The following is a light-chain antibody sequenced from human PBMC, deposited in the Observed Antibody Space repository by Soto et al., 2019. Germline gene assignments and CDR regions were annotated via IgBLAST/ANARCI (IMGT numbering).Light chain of an antibody. CDR1: QSVSSN. CDR2: GAS. Sequence: EIVMTQSPATLSVSPGERATLSCRASQSVSSNLAWYQQKPGQAPRLLIYGASTRATGIPARFSGSGSGTEFTLTISSLQSEDFAVYYCQQYNNWSPQTFGQGTKGEIK. CDR3: QQYNNWSPQT. J-gene: IGKJ1*01. V-gene: IGKV3-15*01.